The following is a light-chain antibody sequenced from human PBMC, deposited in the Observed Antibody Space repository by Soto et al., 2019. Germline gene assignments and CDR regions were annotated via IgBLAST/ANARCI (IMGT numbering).Light chain of an antibody. CDR1: SSNIGAGYD. Sequence: QSVLTQPPSVSGAPGQRVTISCTGSSSNIGAGYDVHWYQQLPGTAPKLLIYGNSNRPSGVPDRFSGSKSGTSASLAITGLQAEDEADYYCQSYDSSLSGPGWVVFGGGTKLTVL. CDR2: GNS. V-gene: IGLV1-40*01. J-gene: IGLJ2*01. CDR3: QSYDSSLSGPGWVV.